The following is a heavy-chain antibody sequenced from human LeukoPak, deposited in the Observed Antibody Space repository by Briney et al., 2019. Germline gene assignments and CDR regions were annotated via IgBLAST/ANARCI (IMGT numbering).Heavy chain of an antibody. D-gene: IGHD6-13*01. V-gene: IGHV1-2*02. CDR2: INPNSGGT. CDR1: GYAFTGYY. Sequence: GASVKVSCKASGYAFTGYYMHWVRQAPGQGLEWMGWINPNSGGTNYAQKFQGRVTMTRDTSISTANMELSRLRSDDTAVCYCARGREIAAAGTPRYWGQGTLVTVSS. CDR3: ARGREIAAAGTPRY. J-gene: IGHJ4*02.